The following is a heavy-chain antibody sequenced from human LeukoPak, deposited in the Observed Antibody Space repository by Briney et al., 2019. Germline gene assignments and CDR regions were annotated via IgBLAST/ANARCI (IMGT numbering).Heavy chain of an antibody. CDR3: ASGGPTRGALAY. D-gene: IGHD1-26*01. V-gene: IGHV3-30*02. CDR2: LRKYATYL. CDR1: GFPFSSYG. Sequence: GESLTLSCTVSGFPFSSYGMYWVRQTPATGLQLVANLRKYATYLNYADSAMRRFTISRVNSQNTLDLQMSSLRVEDTAVYYCASGGPTRGALAYWGQGPRVTVS. J-gene: IGHJ4*02.